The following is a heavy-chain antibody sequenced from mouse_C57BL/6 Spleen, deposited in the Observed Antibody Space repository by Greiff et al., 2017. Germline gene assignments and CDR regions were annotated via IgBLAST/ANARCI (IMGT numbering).Heavy chain of an antibody. D-gene: IGHD2-4*01. CDR1: GFTFSDYG. V-gene: IGHV5-17*01. Sequence: EVMLVESGGGLVKPGGSLKLSCAASGFTFSDYGMHWVRQGPEKGLAWVAYISSGSSTIYYADTVKGRFTISRDNAKNTLFLPMTSLRSEDTAMYYCARPYDYDAGFAYWGQGTLVTVSA. CDR2: ISSGSSTI. J-gene: IGHJ3*01. CDR3: ARPYDYDAGFAY.